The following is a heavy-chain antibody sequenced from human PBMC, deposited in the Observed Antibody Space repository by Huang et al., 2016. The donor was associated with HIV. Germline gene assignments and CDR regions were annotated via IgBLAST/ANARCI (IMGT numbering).Heavy chain of an antibody. V-gene: IGHV1-69*01. CDR2: TIPTLGKA. Sequence: QVQLVQSGAEVKKPGSSVKVSCKASGGSFRNFAIGWVRQAPGQGLEGMGGTIPTLGKANYAQKFQGRVTIIADESTSTAYMELSSLRSEDTAVYYCATVDYYDTSGPQRGYFDNWGQGTLVTVSS. D-gene: IGHD3-22*01. CDR1: GGSFRNFA. CDR3: ATVDYYDTSGPQRGYFDN. J-gene: IGHJ4*02.